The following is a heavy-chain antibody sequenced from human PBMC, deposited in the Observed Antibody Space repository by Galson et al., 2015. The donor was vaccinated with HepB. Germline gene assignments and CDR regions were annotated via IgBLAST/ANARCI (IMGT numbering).Heavy chain of an antibody. D-gene: IGHD2-15*01. Sequence: SLRLSCAASGFTFDDYAMHWVRQAPGKGLEWVSGISWNSGSIGYADSVKGRFTISRDNAKNSLYLQMNSLRAEDTALYYCAKIKMGPGYCSGGSCYSPRDDEDYWGQGTLVTVSS. CDR2: ISWNSGSI. J-gene: IGHJ4*02. CDR3: AKIKMGPGYCSGGSCYSPRDDEDY. CDR1: GFTFDDYA. V-gene: IGHV3-9*01.